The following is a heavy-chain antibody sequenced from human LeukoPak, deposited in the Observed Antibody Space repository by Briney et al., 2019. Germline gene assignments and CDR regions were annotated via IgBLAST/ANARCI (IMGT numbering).Heavy chain of an antibody. CDR1: GFTFSSYS. V-gene: IGHV3-48*01. CDR2: ISSSSSTI. D-gene: IGHD1-26*01. CDR3: RLRIVGANGEDDY. J-gene: IGHJ4*02. Sequence: GGSLRLSCAASGFTFSSYSMNWLRQAPGKGLEWVSYISSSSSTIYYADSVKGRFTISRDNAKNSLYLQMNSLRAEDTAVYYCRLRIVGANGEDDYWGQGTLVTVSS.